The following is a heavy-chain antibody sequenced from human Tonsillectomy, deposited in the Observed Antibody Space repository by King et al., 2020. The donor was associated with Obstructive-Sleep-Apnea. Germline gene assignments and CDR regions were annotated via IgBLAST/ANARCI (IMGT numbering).Heavy chain of an antibody. Sequence: VQLVESGGGLVQPGGSLRLSCAASGFTVSTHYMSWVRQAPGKGLEWVSMIYSGDSTYYTDSVKGRFTISRDNSKNTLYLQMNSLRAEDTAVYYCVRDYGDYDFPVGGRADYYYYGTDVWGQGTTVTVSS. V-gene: IGHV3-66*01. CDR3: VRDYGDYDFPVGGRADYYYYGTDV. CDR1: GFTVSTHY. CDR2: IYSGDST. J-gene: IGHJ6*02. D-gene: IGHD4-17*01.